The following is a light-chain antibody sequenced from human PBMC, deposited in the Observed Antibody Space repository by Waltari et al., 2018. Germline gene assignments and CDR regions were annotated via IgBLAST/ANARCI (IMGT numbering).Light chain of an antibody. CDR3: QQYGSSVS. CDR1: RSVSANF. Sequence: SCRAIRSVSANFLAWYQQKPGQAPRLLIHDAFRRATGVPDRFSGSGSETDFTLNINRLEPDDFAVYFCQQYGSSVSFGGGTKLEIK. J-gene: IGKJ4*01. CDR2: DAF. V-gene: IGKV3-20*01.